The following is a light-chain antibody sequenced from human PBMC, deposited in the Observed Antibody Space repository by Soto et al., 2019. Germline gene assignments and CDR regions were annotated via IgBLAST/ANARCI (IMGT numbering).Light chain of an antibody. CDR1: QSVSTW. CDR3: QQYETYPYT. V-gene: IGKV1-5*03. CDR2: KAS. Sequence: DIQMTQSPSTLSASVGDRVTVSCRASQSVSTWLAWYQQKPGKAPKLLIYKASTLESGVSSNFSGSGSGTEFTLTITSLQPDDFATYCCQQYETYPYTFGQGTKLEI. J-gene: IGKJ2*01.